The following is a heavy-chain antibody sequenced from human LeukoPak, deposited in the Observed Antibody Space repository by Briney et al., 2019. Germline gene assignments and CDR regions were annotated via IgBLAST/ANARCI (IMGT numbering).Heavy chain of an antibody. V-gene: IGHV3-74*01. D-gene: IGHD6-19*01. CDR3: ARAPSGWYYHY. CDR2: INSDGSST. CDR1: GFTFSSYW. J-gene: IGHJ4*02. Sequence: GGSLRLSCAASGFTFSSYWMNWFRQAPGKGLGWVSRINSDGSSTSYADSVKGRFTISRDNAKNTLYLQMNSLRAEDTAVYYCARAPSGWYYHYWGQGTLVTVSS.